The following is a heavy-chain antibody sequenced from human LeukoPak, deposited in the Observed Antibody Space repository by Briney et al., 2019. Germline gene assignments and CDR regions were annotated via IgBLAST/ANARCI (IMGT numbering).Heavy chain of an antibody. Sequence: WESLRLSCAASGFAFSNAWMSWVRQTPGKGLEWVGRIKSKTDGGTTDYATPVKGRFTISRDDSKNTLYLQMNSLKTEDTAVYYCTTGGYGGQFDYWGQGTLVTVSS. D-gene: IGHD5-12*01. CDR2: IKSKTDGGTT. CDR1: GFAFSNAW. CDR3: TTGGYGGQFDY. J-gene: IGHJ4*02. V-gene: IGHV3-15*01.